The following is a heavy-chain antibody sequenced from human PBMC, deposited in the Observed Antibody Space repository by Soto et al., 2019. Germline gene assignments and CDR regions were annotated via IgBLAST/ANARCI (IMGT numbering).Heavy chain of an antibody. V-gene: IGHV4-38-2*01. J-gene: IGHJ3*01. D-gene: IGHD2-15*01. CDR2: IFHGGNT. CDR3: ARARWYDAFDV. Sequence: SETLSLTCAVSGFFISSGNYRGWIRKPPGKGLEWIGSIFHGGNTYYNPSLKSRVTISVDMSKNQFSLKLNSMTAADTAVYYCARARWYDAFDVWGQGTVVTVSS. CDR1: GFFISSGNY.